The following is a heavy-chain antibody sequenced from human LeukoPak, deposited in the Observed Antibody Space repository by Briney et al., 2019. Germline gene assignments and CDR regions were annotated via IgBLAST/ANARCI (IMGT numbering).Heavy chain of an antibody. V-gene: IGHV3-9*01. CDR1: GFTFDDYA. J-gene: IGHJ4*02. CDR3: AKGRGYYDY. D-gene: IGHD3-22*01. CDR2: ISWNSGSI. Sequence: GGSLRLSCAASGFTFDDYAMHWVRQAPGKGLEWVSGISWNSGSIGYADSVKGRFTISRDNAKNSLYLQMNSLRAEDTALYYCAKGRGYYDYWGQGTLVTVSS.